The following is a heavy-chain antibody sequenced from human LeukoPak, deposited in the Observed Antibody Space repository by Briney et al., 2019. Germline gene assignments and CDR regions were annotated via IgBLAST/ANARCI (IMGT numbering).Heavy chain of an antibody. J-gene: IGHJ4*02. V-gene: IGHV3-30-3*01. CDR3: AREYSSFLRYFDY. CDR1: GFTFSSYA. Sequence: GGSLRLSCAASGFTFSSYAMHWVRQAPGKGLEWVAVISYDGSNKYYADSVKGRFTISRDNSKNTLYLQMNSLRAEDTAVYYCAREYSSFLRYFDYWGQGTLVTVSS. D-gene: IGHD6-6*01. CDR2: ISYDGSNK.